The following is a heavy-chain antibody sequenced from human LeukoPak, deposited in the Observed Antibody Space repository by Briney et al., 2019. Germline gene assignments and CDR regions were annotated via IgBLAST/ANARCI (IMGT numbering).Heavy chain of an antibody. Sequence: PGGSLRLSCAASGFTFSTYGTHWVRQAPGKGLEWVAVISYDGSNKYYADSVKGRFTISRDNSKNTLYLQMNSLRAEDTAVYYCAGGYSVYDPFDHWGQGTLVTVSS. D-gene: IGHD5/OR15-5a*01. CDR2: ISYDGSNK. CDR1: GFTFSTYG. V-gene: IGHV3-30*03. CDR3: AGGYSVYDPFDH. J-gene: IGHJ4*02.